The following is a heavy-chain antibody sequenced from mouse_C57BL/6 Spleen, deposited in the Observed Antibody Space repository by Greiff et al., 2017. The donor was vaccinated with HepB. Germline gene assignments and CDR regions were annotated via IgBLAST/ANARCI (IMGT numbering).Heavy chain of an antibody. CDR3: ARDYGSSYAMDY. J-gene: IGHJ4*01. D-gene: IGHD1-1*01. V-gene: IGHV1-50*01. CDR1: GYTFTSYW. CDR2: IDPSDSYT. Sequence: QVQLQQPGAELVKPGASVKLSCKASGYTFTSYWMQWVKQRPGQGLEWIGEIDPSDSYTNYNQKFKGKATLTVDTSSSTAYMQLSSLTSEDSAVYYCARDYGSSYAMDYWGKGTSVTVYS.